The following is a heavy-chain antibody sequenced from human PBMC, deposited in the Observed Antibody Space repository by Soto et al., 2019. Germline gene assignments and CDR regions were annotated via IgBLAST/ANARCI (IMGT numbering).Heavy chain of an antibody. CDR2: VYYSRTT. J-gene: IGHJ4*02. CDR3: ARTTAVPNTLRSRYFFDY. CDR1: GGSVSSKTYY. D-gene: IGHD4-17*01. V-gene: IGHV4-61*01. Sequence: SETLSLTCSVSGGSVSSKTYYWSWIRQPPGPRLEWIGYVYYSRTTNYNPSLESRVTLSVDLSKNQFSLRLSSVTTADTALYYCARTTAVPNTLRSRYFFDYWGKGTLVTVSS.